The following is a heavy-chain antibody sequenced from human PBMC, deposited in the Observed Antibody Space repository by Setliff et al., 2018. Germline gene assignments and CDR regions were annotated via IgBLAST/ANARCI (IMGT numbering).Heavy chain of an antibody. D-gene: IGHD1-1*01. CDR2: IYYSGST. J-gene: IGHJ4*02. CDR3: AKGGGRYHSDS. Sequence: SETLSLTCTVSGGSVSDSTYYWGWVRQPPGTGLEWIGSIYYSGSTYYSPSLKSRVTISIDKSNNQFSLKLTSMTAADTAVYYCAKGGGRYHSDSWGKGILVTVSS. CDR1: GGSVSDSTYY. V-gene: IGHV4-39*07.